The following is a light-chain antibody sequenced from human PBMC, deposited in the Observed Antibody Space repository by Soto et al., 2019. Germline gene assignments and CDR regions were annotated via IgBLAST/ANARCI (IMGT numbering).Light chain of an antibody. CDR1: QSVLYSSNSKNY. V-gene: IGKV4-1*01. CDR3: QQYDSTPQT. CDR2: WAS. J-gene: IGKJ1*01. Sequence: DIVMTQSPDSLAVSLGERSTINCKSSQSVLYSSNSKNYLAWYQQKPGQPPKLLIYWASTRESGVPDRFSGSGSGTDFTLTISRLQAEDVAVYCCQQYDSTPQTLGKGTKVEIQ.